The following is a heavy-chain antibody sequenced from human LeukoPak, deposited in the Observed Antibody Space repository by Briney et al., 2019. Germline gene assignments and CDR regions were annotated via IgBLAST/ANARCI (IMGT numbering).Heavy chain of an antibody. Sequence: PSETLSLTCAVYGGSFSGYYWSWLRQPPGKGLEWIGEINHSGSTNYNPSLKSRVTISVDTSKNQFSLKLSSVTAADTAVYYCAVGSYYDFWSGAVRWFDPWGQGTLVTVSS. J-gene: IGHJ5*02. D-gene: IGHD3-3*01. CDR3: AVGSYYDFWSGAVRWFDP. CDR1: GGSFSGYY. V-gene: IGHV4-34*01. CDR2: INHSGST.